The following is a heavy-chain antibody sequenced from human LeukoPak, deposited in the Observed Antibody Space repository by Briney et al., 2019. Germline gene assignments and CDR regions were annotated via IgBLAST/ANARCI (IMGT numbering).Heavy chain of an antibody. CDR2: FDPEDGET. J-gene: IGHJ4*02. CDR1: GYTLTELS. CDR3: ATTGSLSYGDY. V-gene: IGHV1-24*01. D-gene: IGHD5-18*01. Sequence: GASVKVSCKVPGYTLTELSIHWVRQAPGKGLEWMGGFDPEDGETIYAEKFQGRVTITADTSTDTAYMELSSLRSEDTAVYYCATTGSLSYGDYWGQGTLVTVSS.